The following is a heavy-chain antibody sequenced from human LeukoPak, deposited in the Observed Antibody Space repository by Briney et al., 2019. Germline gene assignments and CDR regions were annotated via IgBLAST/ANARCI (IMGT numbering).Heavy chain of an antibody. D-gene: IGHD5-12*01. CDR2: IYSGGNT. CDR1: GFTVSSNY. J-gene: IGHJ4*02. V-gene: IGHV3-66*02. Sequence: GGSLRLSWAASGFTVSSNYMSWVRQAPEKGLEWVSVIYSGGNTYYADSVKGRFTISRDNSKNTLYLQMNSLRAEDTAVYYCARDEVATTLDYWGQGTLVTVSS. CDR3: ARDEVATTLDY.